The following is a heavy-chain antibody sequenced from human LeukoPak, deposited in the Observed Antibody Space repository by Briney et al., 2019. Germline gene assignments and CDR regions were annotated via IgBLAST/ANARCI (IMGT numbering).Heavy chain of an antibody. CDR3: ARGRLAGYSSSSDFDY. D-gene: IGHD6-13*01. CDR2: ISSSSSYI. J-gene: IGHJ4*02. CDR1: GFTFSSYS. Sequence: GGSLRLSCAASGFTFSSYSMNWVRQAPGKGLEWVSSISSSSSYIYDADSVKGRFTISRDNAKNSLYLQMNSLRAGDTAVYYCARGRLAGYSSSSDFDYWGQGALVTVSS. V-gene: IGHV3-21*01.